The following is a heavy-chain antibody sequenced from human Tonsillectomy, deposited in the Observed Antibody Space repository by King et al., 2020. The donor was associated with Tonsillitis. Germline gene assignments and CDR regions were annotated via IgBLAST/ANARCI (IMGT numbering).Heavy chain of an antibody. CDR2: VSSDGTNK. CDR1: GFTFRNYA. CDR3: ARDRGSWVLDIDY. V-gene: IGHV3-30*04. Sequence: VQLVESGGGVVQPGRSLRLSCAASGFTFRNYAMHWVRQAPGKGLEWVAIVSSDGTNKFYADSVKGRFTISRDSSKNTLYLQMNSLRAEDTAVYYCARDRGSWVLDIDYWGQGTLVTVSS. J-gene: IGHJ4*02. D-gene: IGHD1-26*01.